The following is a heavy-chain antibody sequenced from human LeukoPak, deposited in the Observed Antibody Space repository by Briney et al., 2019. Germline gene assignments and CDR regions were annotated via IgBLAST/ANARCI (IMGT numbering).Heavy chain of an antibody. J-gene: IGHJ6*03. D-gene: IGHD2-2*01. CDR2: IYHRGNT. CDR1: GYSISSDYY. CDR3: ARSVIVPAIVADYYTYMDV. Sequence: SETLSLTCAVSGYSISSDYYWGWIRQPPGKGLEWIGVIYHRGNTDYNPSLQSRVTISIDTSKNEFSLKVNSVTAADTAVYYCARSVIVPAIVADYYTYMDVWGRGISVTVSS. V-gene: IGHV4-38-2*01.